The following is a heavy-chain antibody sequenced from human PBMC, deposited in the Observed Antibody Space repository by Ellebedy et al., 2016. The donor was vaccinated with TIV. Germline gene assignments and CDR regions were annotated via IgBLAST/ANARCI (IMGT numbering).Heavy chain of an antibody. J-gene: IGHJ4*02. CDR1: GYTFTSHI. CDR3: ARDPEGAYYYGSGKFDY. Sequence: ASVKVSXXASGYTFTSHIINWVRQAPGQRLEWLGWINAGNGNTKYSQKFQGRVTITRDTSTSTVYMEMSSLRSEDTAVFYCARDPEGAYYYGSGKFDYWGRGTLVTVSS. V-gene: IGHV1-3*01. CDR2: INAGNGNT. D-gene: IGHD3-10*01.